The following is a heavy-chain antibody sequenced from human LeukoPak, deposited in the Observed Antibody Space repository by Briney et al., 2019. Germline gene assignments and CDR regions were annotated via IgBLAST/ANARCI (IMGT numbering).Heavy chain of an antibody. V-gene: IGHV4-4*02. Sequence: SESVSLTCGVSGSTISSSNWWSWVRQSPGKGLEWIGEIYHSGSTNYNPSLKSRVAISVDKSKNQFSLKLSSVTAADTAVYYCARVRLGDNSGDSLDYWGQGTLVTVSS. D-gene: IGHD3-22*01. CDR3: ARVRLGDNSGDSLDY. CDR1: GSTISSSNW. J-gene: IGHJ4*02. CDR2: IYHSGST.